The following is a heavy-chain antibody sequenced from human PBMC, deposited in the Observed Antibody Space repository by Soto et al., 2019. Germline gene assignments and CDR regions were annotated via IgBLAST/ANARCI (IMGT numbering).Heavy chain of an antibody. J-gene: IGHJ1*01. D-gene: IGHD6-13*01. CDR3: AKDQGSSWPGYFQH. V-gene: IGHV3-23*01. CDR2: ISGSGGST. Sequence: HPGGSLRLSCAASGLTFSSYAMSWVRQAPGKGLEWVSAISGSGGSTYYADSVKGRFTISRDNSKNTLYLQMNSLRAEDTAVYYCAKDQGSSWPGYFQHWGQGTLVTVSS. CDR1: GLTFSSYA.